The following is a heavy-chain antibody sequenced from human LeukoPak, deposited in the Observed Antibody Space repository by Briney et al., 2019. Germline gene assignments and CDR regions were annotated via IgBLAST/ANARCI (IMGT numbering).Heavy chain of an antibody. Sequence: SETLSLTCIVSGGSISDNFWSWIRQPAGKGLEWIGRIYSSGSTLYNPSLKSRVTMSVDTSKNHFSLRLTSVTAADTAVYFCARGPYCGDDCYFDSWGRGTLFTVSS. CDR1: GGSISDNF. V-gene: IGHV4-4*07. J-gene: IGHJ4*02. CDR3: ARGPYCGDDCYFDS. CDR2: IYSSGST. D-gene: IGHD2-21*01.